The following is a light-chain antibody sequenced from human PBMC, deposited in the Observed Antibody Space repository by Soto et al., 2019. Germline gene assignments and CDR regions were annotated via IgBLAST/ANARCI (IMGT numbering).Light chain of an antibody. CDR1: SNDVGTYNL. CDR2: EGF. V-gene: IGLV2-23*01. J-gene: IGLJ1*01. Sequence: QSVVTRPASVSGSPGQASTLSCTGTSNDVGTYNLVSWYQQHPGKAPKLIIFEGFKRPSGVSNRFSGSKSGNTASLTISGLQAEDEADYYCSSYAGSTTYVFGTGTKVTVL. CDR3: SSYAGSTTYV.